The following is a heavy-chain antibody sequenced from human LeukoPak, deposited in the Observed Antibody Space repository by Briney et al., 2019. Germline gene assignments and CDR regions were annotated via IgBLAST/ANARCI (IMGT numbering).Heavy chain of an antibody. D-gene: IGHD4-23*01. Sequence: GGSLRLSCAASGFTFSSYEMNWVRQAPGKGLEWVSYISSSGGTEFHADSVKGRFSISRDNAKNSLYLQMDSLRAEDTAVYYCARALGDYGGNFYFDYWGQGTLVTVFS. J-gene: IGHJ4*02. CDR3: ARALGDYGGNFYFDY. CDR1: GFTFSSYE. V-gene: IGHV3-48*03. CDR2: ISSSGGTE.